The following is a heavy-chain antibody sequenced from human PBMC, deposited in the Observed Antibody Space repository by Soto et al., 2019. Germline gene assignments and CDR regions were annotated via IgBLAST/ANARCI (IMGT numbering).Heavy chain of an antibody. CDR3: ARVGENEGDPHLDYYYYGMDV. CDR1: GYDVTRYY. V-gene: IGHV1-46*01. J-gene: IGHJ6*02. CDR2: INPTGGGRT. D-gene: IGHD1-1*01. Sequence: SVKVSCKASGYDVTRYYIHWVRQGPGQGLEWMGIINPTGGGRTKYAQKFQGRVTVTSDRSTSTVYMELTSLRSDDTAVYYCARVGENEGDPHLDYYYYGMDVWGQGTTVIVS.